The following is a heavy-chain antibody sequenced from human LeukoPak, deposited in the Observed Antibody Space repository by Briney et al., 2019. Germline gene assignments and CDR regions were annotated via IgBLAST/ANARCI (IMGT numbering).Heavy chain of an antibody. J-gene: IGHJ6*03. CDR2: ISGSGGST. CDR1: GFTFSSYG. D-gene: IGHD3-10*01. V-gene: IGHV3-23*01. Sequence: GGSLRLSCAASGFTFSSYGMSWVRQAPGKGLEWVSAISGSGGSTYYADSVKGRFTISRDNAKNSLYLQMNSLRAEDTAVYYCAREMVRGVIVAENYYMDVWGKGTTVTISS. CDR3: AREMVRGVIVAENYYMDV.